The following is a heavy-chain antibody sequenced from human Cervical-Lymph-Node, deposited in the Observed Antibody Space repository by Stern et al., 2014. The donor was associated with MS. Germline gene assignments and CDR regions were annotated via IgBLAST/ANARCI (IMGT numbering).Heavy chain of an antibody. CDR3: VRSALTSFDY. CDR1: GFSLSDYS. Sequence: LQLQESGGGLAQPGGSLRLSCAASGFSLSDYSMNWVRQAPGKGLEWISYISRSSSSIYYADSVKGRFTISRDNGQNAQFLQMNSLRAEDTAVYYCVRSALTSFDYWGQGTLVAVSS. CDR2: ISRSSSSI. V-gene: IGHV3-48*01. D-gene: IGHD2/OR15-2a*01. J-gene: IGHJ4*02.